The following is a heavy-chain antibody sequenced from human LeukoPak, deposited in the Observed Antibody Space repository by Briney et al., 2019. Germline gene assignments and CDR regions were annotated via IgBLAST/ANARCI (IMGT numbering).Heavy chain of an antibody. J-gene: IGHJ4*02. CDR2: ISTDGSET. V-gene: IGHV3-74*01. Sequence: PGGSLRLSRAASGFSFSSYWMHCVRQAPGKGLVWVSCISTDGSETRYADSVKGRFTISRDNAKNTLYLQMNSLTAEDTAVYYCATCSGGRCYSKGFDYWGQGTLVTVSS. CDR3: ATCSGGRCYSKGFDY. CDR1: GFSFSSYW. D-gene: IGHD2-15*01.